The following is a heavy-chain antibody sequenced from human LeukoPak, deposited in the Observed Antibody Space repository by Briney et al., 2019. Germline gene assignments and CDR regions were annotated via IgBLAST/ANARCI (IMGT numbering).Heavy chain of an antibody. D-gene: IGHD6-13*01. CDR1: GYTFTDYY. V-gene: IGHV1-2*02. Sequence: ASVKVSCKASGYTFTDYYMHWVRQAPGQGLEWMGWINPNSGGTNYAQKFQDRVTMTRDTSISTAYMELSRLRSDDTAVYYCARAIAGAGSKGYFDYWGQGTLVTVSS. CDR2: INPNSGGT. CDR3: ARAIAGAGSKGYFDY. J-gene: IGHJ4*02.